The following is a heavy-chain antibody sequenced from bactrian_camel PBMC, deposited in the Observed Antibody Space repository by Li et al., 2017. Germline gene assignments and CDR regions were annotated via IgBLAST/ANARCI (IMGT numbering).Heavy chain of an antibody. V-gene: IGHV3S26*01. D-gene: IGHD1*01. Sequence: HVQLVESGGGLVQPGGSLRLTCVSSGFTFSNYWMYWVRQAPGKGLEWVSTISWNGDNTKYADSVKGQFAISRDNAKSTVYLQMNSLKPEDTAVYYCASDVETHLAAWGQGTQVTVS. CDR1: GFTFSNYW. CDR2: ISWNGDNT. J-gene: IGHJ6*01. CDR3: ASDVETHLAA.